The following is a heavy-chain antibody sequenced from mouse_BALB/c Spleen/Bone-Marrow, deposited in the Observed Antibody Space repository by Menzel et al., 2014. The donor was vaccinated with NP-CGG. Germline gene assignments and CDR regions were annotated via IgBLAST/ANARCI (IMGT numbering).Heavy chain of an antibody. V-gene: IGHV4-1*02. J-gene: IGHJ2*01. D-gene: IGHD2-4*01. CDR2: INPASSTI. Sequence: EVKVEESGGGLVQPGGSLKLSCTASGFDFSRYWMSWVRQAPGKGLQWIGEINPASSTINYTPYLKDKSIISRDNTKNTPYLQMSKRRSEDTAVYYCARLTDYGVFDYWGQGTTLTVSS. CDR1: GFDFSRYW. CDR3: ARLTDYGVFDY.